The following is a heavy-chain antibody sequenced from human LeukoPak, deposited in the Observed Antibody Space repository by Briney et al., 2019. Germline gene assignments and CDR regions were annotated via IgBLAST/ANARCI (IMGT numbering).Heavy chain of an antibody. Sequence: PGGSLRLSCAASGFTFSIYAMSWVRQAPGEGLELVLAISGSGGSTYYAESVKGQFTISRDNSKNTLYPQMNSLRAEDTAVYYCAKKYYYDSSGYYRENDYWGQGTLVTVSS. J-gene: IGHJ4*02. CDR1: GFTFSIYA. D-gene: IGHD3-22*01. CDR3: AKKYYYDSSGYYRENDY. V-gene: IGHV3-23*01. CDR2: ISGSGGST.